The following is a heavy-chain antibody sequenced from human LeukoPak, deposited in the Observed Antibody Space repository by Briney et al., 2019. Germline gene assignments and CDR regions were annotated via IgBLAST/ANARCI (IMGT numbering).Heavy chain of an antibody. V-gene: IGHV4-59*13. CDR1: GGSISSYY. D-gene: IGHD3-22*01. CDR2: ICYSGST. Sequence: SSETLSLTCTVSGGSISSYYWSWIRRPPGKGLEWIGYICYSGSTNYNPSLKSRVTISVDTSKNQFSLRLSSVTAADTAVYYCARAYYYDSSSRSYMDVWGKGTTVTISS. J-gene: IGHJ6*03. CDR3: ARAYYYDSSSRSYMDV.